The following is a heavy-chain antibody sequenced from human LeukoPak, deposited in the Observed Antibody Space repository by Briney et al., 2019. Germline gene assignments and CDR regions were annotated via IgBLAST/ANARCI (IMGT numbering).Heavy chain of an antibody. CDR3: ASNTGYCSSTSCQPLFHY. CDR1: GYTFTGYY. D-gene: IGHD2-2*01. Sequence: GASVKVSCKASGYTFTGYYMHWVRQAPGQGLEWMGWINPNSGGTNYAQKFQGRVTMTRDTSISKAYMELSRLRSDDTAVYYCASNTGYCSSTSCQPLFHYWGQGTLVTVSS. V-gene: IGHV1-2*02. CDR2: INPNSGGT. J-gene: IGHJ4*02.